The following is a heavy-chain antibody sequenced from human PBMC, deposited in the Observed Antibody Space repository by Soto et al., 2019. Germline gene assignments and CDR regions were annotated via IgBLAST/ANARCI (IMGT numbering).Heavy chain of an antibody. D-gene: IGHD6-13*01. CDR3: AHRQNEYSRSRHFDY. CDR2: ISYDGTRK. V-gene: IGHV3-30*03. J-gene: IGHJ4*02. Sequence: GGSLRLSCASSGFAFDHYGMHLVRQAPGKGLEWVTFISYDGTRKYYADSVKGRFTISRDNSENTIYLQINSLRTVDTATYYCAHRQNEYSRSRHFDYWGQGTLVTVSS. CDR1: GFAFDHYG.